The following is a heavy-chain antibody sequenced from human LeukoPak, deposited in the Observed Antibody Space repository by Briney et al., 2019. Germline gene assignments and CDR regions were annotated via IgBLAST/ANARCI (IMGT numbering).Heavy chain of an antibody. V-gene: IGHV1-46*01. CDR3: AREESGGYFDY. CDR1: GYTFSNYY. CDR2: INPTGTGT. J-gene: IGHJ4*02. D-gene: IGHD2-8*02. Sequence: ASVKVSCKASGYTFSNYYMHWVRQAPGQGLEWMGLINPTGTGTNYAQKFRGRVTLTRDTSTTTVYMELSSLRSEDSAVYYCAREESGGYFDYWGQGALVAVSS.